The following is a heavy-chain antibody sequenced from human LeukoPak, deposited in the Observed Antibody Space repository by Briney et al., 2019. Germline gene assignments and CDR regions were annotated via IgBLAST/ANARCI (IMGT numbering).Heavy chain of an antibody. CDR1: GFSFSNAW. D-gene: IGHD4-17*01. CDR2: IKSKTDGGTT. CDR3: TTAIYGEVDY. Sequence: GGSLRLSCAASGFSFSNAWMSWVRQAPGKGLEWVGRIKSKTDGGTTDYAAPVRGRFTISRDDSKNTLYLQMNSLKTDDTAVCYCTTAIYGEVDYWGQGTLVTVSS. J-gene: IGHJ4*02. V-gene: IGHV3-15*01.